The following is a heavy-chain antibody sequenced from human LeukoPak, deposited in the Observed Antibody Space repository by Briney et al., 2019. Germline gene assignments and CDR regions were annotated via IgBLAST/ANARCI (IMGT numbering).Heavy chain of an antibody. J-gene: IGHJ4*02. CDR1: GDSISNYY. D-gene: IGHD5-12*01. CDR2: ISYSGTT. CDR3: ARRDIVATLDS. V-gene: IGHV4-39*01. Sequence: SETLSLTCTVSGDSISNYYWAWIRQPPGKGLEWIGSISYSGTTFYNPSLRGRITVSADTSKNQFSLKLTSLTAADTAFYYCARRDIVATLDSWGQGALVTVSS.